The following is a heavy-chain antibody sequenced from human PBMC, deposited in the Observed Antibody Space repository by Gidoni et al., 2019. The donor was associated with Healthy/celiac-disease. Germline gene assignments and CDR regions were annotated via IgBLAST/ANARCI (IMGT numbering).Heavy chain of an antibody. Sequence: QVQLQQWGAGLLKPSETLSLTCAVDGGSFRGCYWSWIRQPPGKGLEWIGEINHSGSTNYNPSLKSRVTISVDTSKNQFSLQLTSVTAADTAVYSCSRGGIVVVPAARKLSFYFDLWGRGTLATVSS. J-gene: IGHJ2*01. CDR2: INHSGST. CDR1: GGSFRGCY. D-gene: IGHD2-2*01. V-gene: IGHV4-34*01. CDR3: SRGGIVVVPAARKLSFYFDL.